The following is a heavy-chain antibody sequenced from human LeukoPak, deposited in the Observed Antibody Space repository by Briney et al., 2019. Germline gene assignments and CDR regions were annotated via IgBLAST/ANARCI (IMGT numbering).Heavy chain of an antibody. CDR1: GGTFSSYA. J-gene: IGHJ4*02. CDR3: AGLHSGYDRRVY. CDR2: IIPIFGTA. V-gene: IGHV1-69*06. Sequence: SVKVSCKASGGTFSSYAISWVRQAPGQGLEWMGGIIPIFGTANYAQKFQGRVTITADKSTSTAYMELSSLRSEDTAVYYCAGLHSGYDRRVYWGQGTLVTVSS. D-gene: IGHD5-12*01.